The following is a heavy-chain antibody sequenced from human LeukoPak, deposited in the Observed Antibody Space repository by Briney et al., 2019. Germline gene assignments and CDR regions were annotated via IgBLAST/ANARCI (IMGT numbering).Heavy chain of an antibody. Sequence: PGGSLRLSCAASGFTFSSYAMHWVRQAPGKGLEWVAVISYDGSNKYYADSVKGRFTISRDNSKNTLYLQMNSLRAEDTAVYYCAKAGGIAVAGVFDYWGQGTLVTVSS. CDR2: ISYDGSNK. D-gene: IGHD6-19*01. CDR3: AKAGGIAVAGVFDY. J-gene: IGHJ4*02. V-gene: IGHV3-30-3*01. CDR1: GFTFSSYA.